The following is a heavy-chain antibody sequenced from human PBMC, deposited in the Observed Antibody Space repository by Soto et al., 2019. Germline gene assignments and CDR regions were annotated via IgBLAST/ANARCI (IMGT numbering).Heavy chain of an antibody. J-gene: IGHJ3*02. CDR3: ARVGPVTTTSAFDI. CDR1: GFTFSSYS. D-gene: IGHD4-4*01. Sequence: GGFLRLSCAASGFTFSSYSVNWVRQAPGKGLEWVSSISSSSSYIYYADSVKGRFTISRDNAKNSLYLQMNSLRAEDTAVYYCARVGPVTTTSAFDIWGQGTMVTVSS. V-gene: IGHV3-21*01. CDR2: ISSSSSYI.